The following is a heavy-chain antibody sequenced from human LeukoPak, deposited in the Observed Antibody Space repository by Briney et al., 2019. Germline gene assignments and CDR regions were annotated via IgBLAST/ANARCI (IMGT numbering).Heavy chain of an antibody. Sequence: SGGSLRLSCAASGFTFSSYWIHWVRQAPGKGLVWVSRINSDGSSTNYADSVKGRFTISRDNAKNTLYLQMNSLRAEDTAVFYCARKGESGLYYWGQGTLVTVSS. CDR3: ARKGESGLYY. CDR2: INSDGSST. D-gene: IGHD3-16*01. CDR1: GFTFSSYW. J-gene: IGHJ4*02. V-gene: IGHV3-74*01.